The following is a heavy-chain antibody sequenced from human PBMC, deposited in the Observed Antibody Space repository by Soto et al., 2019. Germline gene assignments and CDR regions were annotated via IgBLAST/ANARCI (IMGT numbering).Heavy chain of an antibody. CDR1: GYTFTTYG. CDR2: MSAYSGDT. Sequence: ASVKVSCKASGYTFTTYGISWVREAPGQGLEWMGWMSAYSGDTRYAQKFQGRVAMTRDTSTSTAYMELGSLRSDDTAVYYCVREAENVRGMISFGYWGQGTLVTVPS. CDR3: VREAENVRGMISFGY. D-gene: IGHD3-3*01. V-gene: IGHV1-18*04. J-gene: IGHJ4*02.